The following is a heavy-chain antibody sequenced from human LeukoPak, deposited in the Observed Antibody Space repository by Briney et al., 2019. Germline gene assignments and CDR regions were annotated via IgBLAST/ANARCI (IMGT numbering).Heavy chain of an antibody. Sequence: PGGSLRLSCEASGFTFNTYWMHWVRQAPAKGLVWVSRISPNGDKTNYADSVKGRFTLSRDTAKSTLYLQMGSLSAEDTAVYYCVRAPGDGSYGYFDWWGQGTLVTVSS. CDR3: VRAPGDGSYGYFDW. CDR2: ISPNGDKT. J-gene: IGHJ4*02. V-gene: IGHV3-74*01. D-gene: IGHD6-19*01. CDR1: GFTFNTYW.